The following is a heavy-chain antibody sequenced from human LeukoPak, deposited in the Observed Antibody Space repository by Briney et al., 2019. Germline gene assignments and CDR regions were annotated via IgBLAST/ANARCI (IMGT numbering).Heavy chain of an antibody. J-gene: IGHJ3*02. Sequence: SETLSLTCTVSGGSISSYYWSWIRQPPGKGLEWIGYIYYSGSTNYNPSLKSRVTISVDTSKNQFSLKLSSVTAADTAVYYCARQNPLDTAMPYDAFDIWGQGTMVTASS. D-gene: IGHD5-18*01. CDR2: IYYSGST. V-gene: IGHV4-59*12. CDR3: ARQNPLDTAMPYDAFDI. CDR1: GGSISSYY.